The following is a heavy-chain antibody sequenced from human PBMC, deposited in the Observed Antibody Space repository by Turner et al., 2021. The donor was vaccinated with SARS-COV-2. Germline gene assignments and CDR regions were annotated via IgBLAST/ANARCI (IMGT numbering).Heavy chain of an antibody. Sequence: QVQLVESGGGVVQPGRSLRLSCAASGFTFSSYGLHWVRQAPGKGRVWVAVISNDGSTNYYADSVKGRFTISRDKSKNTLYLQMNSLRAEDTAVYYCARIRGGSYHGPFDYWGQGTLVTVSS. CDR1: GFTFSSYG. J-gene: IGHJ4*02. CDR2: ISNDGSTN. V-gene: IGHV3-30*04. D-gene: IGHD1-26*01. CDR3: ARIRGGSYHGPFDY.